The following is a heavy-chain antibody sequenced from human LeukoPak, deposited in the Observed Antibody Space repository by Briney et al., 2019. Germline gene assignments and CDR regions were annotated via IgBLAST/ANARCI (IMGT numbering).Heavy chain of an antibody. V-gene: IGHV3-23*01. Sequence: GGSLRLSCAASGFTFSSYAMGCVRQAPGKGLGWVSTISGSGGSTYYADSVKGRFTISRDNSKNTLYLQMNSLRAEDTAVYYCARELSGSYFDYWGQGTLVTVSS. CDR3: ARELSGSYFDY. CDR1: GFTFSSYA. CDR2: ISGSGGST. D-gene: IGHD6-19*01. J-gene: IGHJ4*02.